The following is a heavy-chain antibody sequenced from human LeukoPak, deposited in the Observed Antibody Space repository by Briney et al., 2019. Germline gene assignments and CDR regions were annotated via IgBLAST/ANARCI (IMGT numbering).Heavy chain of an antibody. D-gene: IGHD3-3*01. CDR1: GGTFSSYT. CDR2: IIPILGIA. V-gene: IGHV1-69*02. CDR3: ARLAIFGVVITLGY. J-gene: IGHJ4*02. Sequence: SVKVSCKASGGTFSSYTISWVRQAPGQGLEWMGRIIPILGIANYAQKFQGRVTMTTDTSTSTAYMELRSLRSDDTAVYYCARLAIFGVVITLGYWGQGTLVTVSS.